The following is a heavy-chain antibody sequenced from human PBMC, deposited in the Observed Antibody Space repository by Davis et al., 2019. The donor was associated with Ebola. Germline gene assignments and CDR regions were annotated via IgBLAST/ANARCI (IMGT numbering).Heavy chain of an antibody. D-gene: IGHD3-16*02. Sequence: GESLKISCVASGFTFSTYWMSWVRQVPGKGLEWVANIKQDGSDKQYVDSVKGRFTISRDNAKNSLYLQMNSLRAEDTAVYYCAGLTFGGVIVGYWGQGTLVTVSS. CDR1: GFTFSTYW. CDR2: IKQDGSDK. V-gene: IGHV3-7*03. J-gene: IGHJ4*02. CDR3: AGLTFGGVIVGY.